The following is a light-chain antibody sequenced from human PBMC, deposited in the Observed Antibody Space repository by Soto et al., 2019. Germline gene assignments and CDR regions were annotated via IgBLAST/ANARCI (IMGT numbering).Light chain of an antibody. Sequence: EIVLMQSPGTLSLSPGERATLSCRASQSVSSNLLAWYQQKPGQAPRLLIYGASSRATGIPDRFSGSGSGTDFTLTISRLEPEDFVLYYCQQYADSPITFGPGTKVDIK. V-gene: IGKV3-20*01. CDR1: QSVSSNL. CDR2: GAS. CDR3: QQYADSPIT. J-gene: IGKJ3*01.